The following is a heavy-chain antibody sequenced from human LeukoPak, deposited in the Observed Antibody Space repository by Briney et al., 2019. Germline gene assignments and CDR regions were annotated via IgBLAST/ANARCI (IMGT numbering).Heavy chain of an antibody. J-gene: IGHJ4*02. D-gene: IGHD3-3*01. CDR1: GDSVSSNSAA. V-gene: IGHV6-1*01. CDR2: TYYRSKWYN. CDR3: TRGWSTFDY. Sequence: SQTLSLTCAISGDSVSSNSAAWNWIRQSSLRGLEWLGRTYYRSKWYNDYAVSVKSRITINPDISQNQFSLQLNSVTPEDTAVYYCTRGWSTFDYWGQGTLVTVSS.